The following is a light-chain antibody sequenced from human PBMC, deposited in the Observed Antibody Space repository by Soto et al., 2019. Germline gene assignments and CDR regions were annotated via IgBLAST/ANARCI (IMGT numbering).Light chain of an antibody. V-gene: IGLV1-40*01. CDR1: SSNIGAGYD. CDR3: QSYDSSLYVV. J-gene: IGLJ2*01. Sequence: QPVLTQPPSVSGAPGQRVTISCTGSSSNIGAGYDVHWYQQLPGAAPKLLIYGSTNRPSGVPDRFSGSKSGTSASLAITGLQAEDEADYYCQSYDSSLYVVFGRGTKLTVL. CDR2: GST.